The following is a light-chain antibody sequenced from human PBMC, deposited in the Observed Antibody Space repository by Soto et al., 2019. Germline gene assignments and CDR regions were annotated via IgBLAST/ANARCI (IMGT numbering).Light chain of an antibody. J-gene: IGKJ5*01. CDR3: QQYDNLPIT. Sequence: DIQMTQSPSSLSASVGDRVTITCQASQDISNYLNWYQQKPGKAPKLLIYDASNLETGVPSRFSGSGSGTDFTFNIIILQTEDIATYYCQQYDNLPITFGQGTRLEIK. CDR2: DAS. CDR1: QDISNY. V-gene: IGKV1-33*01.